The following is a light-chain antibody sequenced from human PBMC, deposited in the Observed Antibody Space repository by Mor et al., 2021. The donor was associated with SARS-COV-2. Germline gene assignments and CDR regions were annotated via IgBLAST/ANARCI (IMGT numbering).Light chain of an antibody. CDR3: SSVAGKNTFV. CDR2: EVT. CDR1: SSDVGNYDL. J-gene: IGLJ1*01. Sequence: ITLSCTGGSSDVGNYDLVSWFQQYPGTAPKLIISEVTKRPSGVSDRFSGSKSGNTASLTISELQADDEADYYCSSVAGKNTFVF. V-gene: IGLV2-23*02.